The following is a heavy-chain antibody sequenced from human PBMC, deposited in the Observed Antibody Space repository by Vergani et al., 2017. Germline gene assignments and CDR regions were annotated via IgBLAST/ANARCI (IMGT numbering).Heavy chain of an antibody. CDR3: ARGSCLGGSLYKHLFDY. J-gene: IGHJ4*02. CDR2: IHTSGST. CDR1: GGSINSHNYY. Sequence: QVQLQESGPGLVKPSQTLSLTCTVSGGSINSHNYYWSWIRQPAGKGLEWIGRIHTSGSTHYNPSLKSRVTMSEDTSKNQFSLNLTSVTAADTAVYFCARGSCLGGSLYKHLFDYWGQGILVTVSS. D-gene: IGHD3-16*01. V-gene: IGHV4-61*02.